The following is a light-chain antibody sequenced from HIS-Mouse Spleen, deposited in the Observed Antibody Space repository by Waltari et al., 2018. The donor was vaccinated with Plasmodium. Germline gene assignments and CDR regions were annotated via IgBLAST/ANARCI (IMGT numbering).Light chain of an antibody. CDR1: SLRSYY. CDR3: NSRDSSGNHQV. CDR2: GKN. Sequence: SSELTQDPAVSVALGQTVRITCQGDSLRSYYASWYQQKPGQAPVLFIYGKNNRPSGLPDRFSGSSSGNTASLTITGAQAEDEADYYCNSRDSSGNHQVFGGGTKLTVL. V-gene: IGLV3-19*01. J-gene: IGLJ3*02.